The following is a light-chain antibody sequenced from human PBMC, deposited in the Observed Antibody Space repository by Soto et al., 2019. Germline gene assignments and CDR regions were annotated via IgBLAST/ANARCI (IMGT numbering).Light chain of an antibody. CDR2: AAS. CDR1: QIISSY. CDR3: QQSYSTPTH. Sequence: DIQMTQSPSSLSASVGDRVTITCRASQIISSYLNWYQQIPGQAPRLLIYAASSLQSGVPSRFSGSGSGTDFTLTISSVQPEDFATYYCQQSYSTPTHFGGGTKVDIK. J-gene: IGKJ4*01. V-gene: IGKV1-39*01.